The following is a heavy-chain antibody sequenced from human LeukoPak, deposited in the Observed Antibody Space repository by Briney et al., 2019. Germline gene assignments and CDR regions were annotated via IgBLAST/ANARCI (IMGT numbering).Heavy chain of an antibody. Sequence: GASVKVSCKASGGTFSSYAISWVRQAPGQGLEWMGGIIPIFGTANYAQKFQGRVTITADESTSTAYMELSSLRSEDTAVYYCASPSAGARWLHQGWPFDYCGQGTLVTVSS. CDR1: GGTFSSYA. CDR3: ASPSAGARWLHQGWPFDY. CDR2: IIPIFGTA. V-gene: IGHV1-69*13. J-gene: IGHJ4*02. D-gene: IGHD5-24*01.